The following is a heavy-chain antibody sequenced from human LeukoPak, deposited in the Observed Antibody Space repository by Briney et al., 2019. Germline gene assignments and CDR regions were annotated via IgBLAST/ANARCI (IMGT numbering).Heavy chain of an antibody. D-gene: IGHD3-10*01. Sequence: SETLSLTCTVSGGSINSSGYFWGWIRQPPGKGLEWIGNIYYSGSTYYNPSLRSRVTMSVDTSKEQFSLKLSPVTAADTAVYYCARLSVLLWFAGARPNDPWGQGILVIVSS. V-gene: IGHV4-39*01. CDR1: GGSINSSGYF. CDR2: IYYSGST. J-gene: IGHJ5*02. CDR3: ARLSVLLWFAGARPNDP.